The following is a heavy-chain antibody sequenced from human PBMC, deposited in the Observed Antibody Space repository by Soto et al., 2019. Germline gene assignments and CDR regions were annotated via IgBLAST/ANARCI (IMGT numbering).Heavy chain of an antibody. D-gene: IGHD1-7*01. CDR1: GYTFTSYA. V-gene: IGHV1-3*01. CDR2: INAGNGNT. Sequence: QVQLVQSGAEVKKPGASVKVSCKASGYTFTSYAMHWVRQAPGQRLEWMGWINAGNGNTKYSQKFQGRVTITRDTSASTAYMELSSLRSEDTAVYYCARAENWNYDTVEWFDPWGQGTLVTVSS. J-gene: IGHJ5*02. CDR3: ARAENWNYDTVEWFDP.